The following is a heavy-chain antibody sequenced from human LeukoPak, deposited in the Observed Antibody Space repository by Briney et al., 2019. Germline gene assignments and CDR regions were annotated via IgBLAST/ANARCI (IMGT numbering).Heavy chain of an antibody. CDR1: GFSFISYG. CDR2: ISDDGRSK. D-gene: IGHD4-17*01. V-gene: IGHV3-30*18. CDR3: AKRPSDYGDYVSYFDY. Sequence: AGGSLRLSCAASGFSFISYGMHWVRKAPGKGLEWVGVISDDGRSKDYADSVKGRFTISRDNSKDTLYLQMNSLRDEDTAVYYCAKRPSDYGDYVSYFDYWGQGTLVTVSS. J-gene: IGHJ4*02.